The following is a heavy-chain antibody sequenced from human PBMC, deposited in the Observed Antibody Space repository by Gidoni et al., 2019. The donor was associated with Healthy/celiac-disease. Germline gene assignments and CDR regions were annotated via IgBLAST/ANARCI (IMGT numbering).Heavy chain of an antibody. V-gene: IGHV3-30*18. J-gene: IGHJ4*02. D-gene: IGHD2-8*02. CDR3: AKDRGIVLVVYAFDY. CDR1: GFTFSSYG. CDR2: ISYDGSNK. Sequence: QVQLVESGGGVVQPGRSLRLPCAASGFTFSSYGMHWVRQAPGKGLEWVAVISYDGSNKYYADSVKGRFTISRDNSKNTLYLQMNSLRAEDTAVYYCAKDRGIVLVVYAFDYWGQGTLVTVSS.